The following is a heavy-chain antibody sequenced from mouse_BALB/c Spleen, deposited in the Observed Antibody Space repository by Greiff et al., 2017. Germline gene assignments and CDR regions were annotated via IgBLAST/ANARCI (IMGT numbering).Heavy chain of an antibody. Sequence: VKLVESGPGLVAPSQSLSITCTVSGFSLTGYGVNWVRQPPGKGLEWLGMIWGDGSTDYNSALKSRLSISKDNSKSQVFLKMNSLQTDDTARYYCARDPLYYYGSSYDAMDYWGQGTSVTVSS. CDR2: IWGDGST. CDR3: ARDPLYYYGSSYDAMDY. D-gene: IGHD1-1*01. CDR1: GFSLTGYG. V-gene: IGHV2-6-7*01. J-gene: IGHJ4*01.